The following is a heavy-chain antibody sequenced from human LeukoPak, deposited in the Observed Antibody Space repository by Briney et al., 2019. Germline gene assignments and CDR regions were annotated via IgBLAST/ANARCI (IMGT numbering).Heavy chain of an antibody. V-gene: IGHV3-23*01. CDR1: GFTFSSYE. D-gene: IGHD3-22*01. J-gene: IGHJ4*02. Sequence: GGSLRLSCAASGFTFSSYEMNWVRQAPGKGLEWVSAISGSGGSTYYADSVKGRFTISRDNSKNTLYLQMNSLRAEDTAVYYCAKGLLLHYYDSSGYYYFDYWGQGTLVTVSS. CDR3: AKGLLLHYYDSSGYYYFDY. CDR2: ISGSGGST.